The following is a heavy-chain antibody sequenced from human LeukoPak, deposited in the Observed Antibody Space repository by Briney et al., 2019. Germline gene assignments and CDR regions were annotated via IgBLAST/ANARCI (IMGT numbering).Heavy chain of an antibody. CDR3: ARGYPGYSSGWSTNFDY. CDR1: GGSISSYY. J-gene: IGHJ4*02. D-gene: IGHD6-19*01. Sequence: SETLSLTCTVSGGSISSYYWSWIRQPPGKGLEWIAYIYYSGSTNYNPSLKSRVTISVDTSKNQFSLKLSSVTAADTAVYYCARGYPGYSSGWSTNFDYWGQGTLVTVSS. V-gene: IGHV4-59*01. CDR2: IYYSGST.